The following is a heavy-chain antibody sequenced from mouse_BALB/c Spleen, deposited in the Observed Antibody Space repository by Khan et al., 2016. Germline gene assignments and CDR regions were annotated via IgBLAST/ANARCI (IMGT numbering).Heavy chain of an antibody. J-gene: IGHJ3*01. CDR1: GFNIKDTY. CDR3: ARSPYDYDVGFAY. V-gene: IGHV14-3*02. D-gene: IGHD2-4*01. Sequence: EVQLKEKREERGKPGASVKLSCTASGFNIKDTYMHWVKQRPEQGLEWIGRIDPANGNTKYDPKFQGKATITADTSSNTAYLQLSSLTSEDTAVYYCARSPYDYDVGFAYWGQGTLVTVSA. CDR2: IDPANGNT.